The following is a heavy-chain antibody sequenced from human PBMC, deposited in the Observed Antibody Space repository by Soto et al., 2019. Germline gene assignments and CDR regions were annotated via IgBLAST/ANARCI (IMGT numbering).Heavy chain of an antibody. CDR3: ARDEEWLVGGL. V-gene: IGHV3-74*01. CDR2: INNDGRST. CDR1: GFTFSTYW. J-gene: IGHJ3*01. Sequence: GGSLRLSCSASGFTFSTYWMHWVRQAPGKGLEWVSRINNDGRSTNYADSVKGRFTISRDNAKNTLSLQMNSLRAEDTAVYYCARDEEWLVGGLWGQGTMVTVSS. D-gene: IGHD6-19*01.